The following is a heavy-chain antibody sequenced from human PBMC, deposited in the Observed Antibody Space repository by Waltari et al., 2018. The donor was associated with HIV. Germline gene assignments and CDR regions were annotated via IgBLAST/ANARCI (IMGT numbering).Heavy chain of an antibody. V-gene: IGHV4-59*01. CDR2: IYYSGST. D-gene: IGHD5-12*01. Sequence: HVQLQESGPGLVKPSETLSLTCTVSGGSISNYYWSWIRQPPGKRLEWIGYIYYSGSTNYNPSLKSRVTISVDTSKNQFSLKLSSVTAADTAVYYCARDKGDGYNPFDYWGQGTLVTVSS. CDR1: GGSISNYY. CDR3: ARDKGDGYNPFDY. J-gene: IGHJ4*02.